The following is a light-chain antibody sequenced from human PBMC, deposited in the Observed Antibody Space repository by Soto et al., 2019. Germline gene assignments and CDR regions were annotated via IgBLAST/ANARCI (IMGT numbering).Light chain of an antibody. V-gene: IGKV1-6*01. CDR1: QGIRND. CDR2: AAS. J-gene: IGKJ1*01. CDR3: LQDYNYPRT. Sequence: AIQMTQSPSSLSASVGDSVTITCRASQGIRNDLGWYQQKPGKAPELLIYAASTLQSGVPSRFSGSGSGTDFTLTISSLQPEDFATYYCLQDYNYPRTFGQGTKVEIK.